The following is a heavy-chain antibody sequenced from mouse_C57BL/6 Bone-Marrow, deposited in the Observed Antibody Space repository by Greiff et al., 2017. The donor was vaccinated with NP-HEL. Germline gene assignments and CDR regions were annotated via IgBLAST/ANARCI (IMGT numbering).Heavy chain of an antibody. J-gene: IGHJ4*01. V-gene: IGHV1-52*01. CDR1: GYTFTSYW. CDR3: ARGGDGYPYAMDY. D-gene: IGHD2-3*01. CDR2: IDPSDSET. Sequence: QVQLQQPGAELVRPGSSVKLSCKASGYTFTSYWMHWVKQRPIQGLEWIGNIDPSDSETHYNQKFKDKATLTVDKSSSTAYMQLSSLTSEDSAVYYCARGGDGYPYAMDYWGQGTSVTVSS.